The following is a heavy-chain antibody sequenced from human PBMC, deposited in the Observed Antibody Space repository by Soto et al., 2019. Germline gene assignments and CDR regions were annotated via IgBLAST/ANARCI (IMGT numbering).Heavy chain of an antibody. CDR2: VSGGGGIT. CDR1: GFTLSDYA. CDR3: TKGAGLVIPVPIVS. Sequence: RLSGSASGFTLSDYAVGWVRQAPGKGLEWVSAVSGGGGITYDADSVKGRFTTSRDTSKNTLYLQMNSLRVEDTALYYCTKGAGLVIPVPIVSWAHGSLVTVSS. V-gene: IGHV3-23*01. J-gene: IGHJ5*01. D-gene: IGHD2-21*01.